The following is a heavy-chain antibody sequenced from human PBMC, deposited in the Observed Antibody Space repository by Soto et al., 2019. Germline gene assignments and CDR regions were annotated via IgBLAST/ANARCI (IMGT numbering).Heavy chain of an antibody. CDR1: GLTFTSYA. Sequence: PGGPLRVSSAAAGLTFTSYAMSWVSKAPGKGLEWVSTITGAAGTYYADSVKGRFTTSRDSSKNILYLQMNSLRAEDTAIYYCAKRNGVSRGAFDYWGQGTLVTVSS. J-gene: IGHJ4*02. CDR3: AKRNGVSRGAFDY. CDR2: ITGAAGT. V-gene: IGHV3-23*01. D-gene: IGHD2-8*01.